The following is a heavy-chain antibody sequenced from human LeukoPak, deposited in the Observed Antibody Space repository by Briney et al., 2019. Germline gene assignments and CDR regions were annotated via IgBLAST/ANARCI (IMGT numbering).Heavy chain of an antibody. Sequence: ASVKVSCKASGYTFTSYDINWVRQATGQGLEWMGWMNPNSGNTGYAQKFQGRVTMTRDTSITTAYMELTSLRSDDTAVYYCATARDRNSVYSSSDYWGQGTLVTVSS. D-gene: IGHD5/OR15-5a*01. J-gene: IGHJ4*02. CDR3: ATARDRNSVYSSSDY. CDR2: MNPNSGNT. V-gene: IGHV1-8*01. CDR1: GYTFTSYD.